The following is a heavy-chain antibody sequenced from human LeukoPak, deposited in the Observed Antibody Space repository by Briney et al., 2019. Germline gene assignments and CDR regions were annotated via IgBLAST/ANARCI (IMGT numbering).Heavy chain of an antibody. CDR2: ISSSSSHI. Sequence: PGGSLRLSCAASGFIFSSYSMNWVRQAPGKGLEWVSSISSSSSHIYYADSLKGRFTVSRDNARKSLYLQTNSLRAEDTALYYCARLFPDCSGDSCYMSSLDYWGQGTLVTVSS. J-gene: IGHJ4*02. CDR1: GFIFSSYS. D-gene: IGHD2-15*01. V-gene: IGHV3-21*01. CDR3: ARLFPDCSGDSCYMSSLDY.